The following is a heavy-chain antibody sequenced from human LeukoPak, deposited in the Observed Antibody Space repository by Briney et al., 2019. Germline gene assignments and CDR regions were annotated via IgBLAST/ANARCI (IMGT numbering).Heavy chain of an antibody. CDR2: ISSSSGYI. J-gene: IGHJ4*02. CDR3: ARAMVTTYADY. D-gene: IGHD4-17*01. V-gene: IGHV3-21*01. CDR1: GFTFSSYT. Sequence: GGSLRLSCAASGFTFSSYTMNWVRQAPGKGLEWVSSISSSSGYIYYADSTKGRFTISRDNAKDSLYLQMNSLRAEDTAVYYCARAMVTTYADYWGQGTLVTVSS.